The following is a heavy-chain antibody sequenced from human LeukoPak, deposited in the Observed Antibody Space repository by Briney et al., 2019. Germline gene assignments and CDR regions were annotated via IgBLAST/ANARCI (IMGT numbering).Heavy chain of an antibody. D-gene: IGHD6-25*01. CDR2: IYNSGST. CDR1: GGSISSYY. Sequence: SETLSLTCTVSGGSISSYYWSWIRQPPGKGLECIGYIYNSGSTNYNPSLKSRVSISVDTSKNQFSLKLSSVTAADTAVYYCAGSAIDAFDIWGQGTMVTVSS. CDR3: AGSAIDAFDI. V-gene: IGHV4-59*08. J-gene: IGHJ3*02.